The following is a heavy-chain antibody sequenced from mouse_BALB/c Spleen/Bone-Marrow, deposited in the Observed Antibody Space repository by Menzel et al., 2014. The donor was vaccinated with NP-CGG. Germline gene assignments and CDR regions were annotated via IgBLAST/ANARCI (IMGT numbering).Heavy chain of an antibody. Sequence: EVHLVESGAELVKPGASVKLSCTASGFNIKDTYMHWVKQRPEQGLEWIGRIDPANGNTKYDPKFQGKATITADTSSNTAYLQLSSLTSEDTAVYYCARVTGDYTGYYAMDYWGQGTSVTVSS. CDR3: ARVTGDYTGYYAMDY. CDR1: GFNIKDTY. D-gene: IGHD4-1*01. CDR2: IDPANGNT. J-gene: IGHJ4*01. V-gene: IGHV14-3*02.